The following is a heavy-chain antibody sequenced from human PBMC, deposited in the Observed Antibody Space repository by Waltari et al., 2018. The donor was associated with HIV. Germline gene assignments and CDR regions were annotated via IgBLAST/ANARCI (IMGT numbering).Heavy chain of an antibody. V-gene: IGHV1-18*01. J-gene: IGHJ3*02. D-gene: IGHD3-22*01. CDR2: KGKVRASHGNT. CDR1: GYTFTTSN. CDR3: ARGLVYYYDSSGHYRPTGHHALEI. Sequence: QVQLGQSGPEVKKPGASVKVSCRASGYTFTTSNINWVRQAPGPGLEWMGWKGKVRASHGNTRYARNPQGKGYLNTETTTGPGYMEVRCPGSNDTAVYYCARGLVYYYDSSGHYRPTGHHALEIWGQGTMVTVSS.